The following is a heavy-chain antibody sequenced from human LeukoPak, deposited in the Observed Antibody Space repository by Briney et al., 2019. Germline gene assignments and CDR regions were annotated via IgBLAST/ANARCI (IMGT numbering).Heavy chain of an antibody. CDR1: GYTFTNYW. CDR3: ARLLRPTAFDY. Sequence: GESLKISCKGSGYTFTNYWIGWVRQMPGKGLEWMGIIHPGNSDTKYSPSFQGHVAISADKSTTTAYLQWSSLKAADTAMYYCARLLRPTAFDYWGQRTLVTVSS. J-gene: IGHJ4*02. V-gene: IGHV5-51*01. CDR2: IHPGNSDT. D-gene: IGHD3-3*01.